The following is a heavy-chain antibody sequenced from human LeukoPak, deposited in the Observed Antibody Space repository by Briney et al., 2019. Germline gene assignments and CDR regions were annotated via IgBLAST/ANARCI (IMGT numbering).Heavy chain of an antibody. D-gene: IGHD6-6*01. CDR1: VGAISIYY. CDR3: ARIAARYFVEY. V-gene: IGHV4-59*01. J-gene: IGHJ4*02. CDR2: MYYSGST. Sequence: TLSLTCTVSVGAISIYYSSLSREPPGEGVWWSVDMYYSGSTNYTPSLKRRVTISGDTSKNQFSLKLSSVTAADTAVYYCARIAARYFVEYWGQGTLVTVSS.